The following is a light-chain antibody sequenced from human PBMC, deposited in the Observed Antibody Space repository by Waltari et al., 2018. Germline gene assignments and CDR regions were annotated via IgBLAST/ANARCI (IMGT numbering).Light chain of an antibody. CDR3: SSYASSITPNWV. V-gene: IGLV2-14*01. CDR1: SSDLGGYNY. Sequence: QSALTQPASVSGSPAQSITIPCTGTSSDLGGYNYVSWYPQHPGKAPKLMIYDVNKRPSGVSNRFSGSKSGNTASLTISGLQAEDEADYYCSSYASSITPNWVFGGGTKLTVL. J-gene: IGLJ3*02. CDR2: DVN.